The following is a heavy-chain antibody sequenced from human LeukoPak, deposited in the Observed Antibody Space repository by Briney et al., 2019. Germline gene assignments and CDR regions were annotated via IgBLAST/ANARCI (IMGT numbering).Heavy chain of an antibody. Sequence: ASVKVSCKASGYTLTSYDINWVRQATGQGLEWMGWINVKSGNTGYAQKFQGRVTMTRNTSISTAYIELSSLKSEDTAVYYCATTPTNSRGWFDPWGQGSLVTVSS. D-gene: IGHD2-8*01. V-gene: IGHV1-8*01. CDR3: ATTPTNSRGWFDP. CDR2: INVKSGNT. CDR1: GYTLTSYD. J-gene: IGHJ5*02.